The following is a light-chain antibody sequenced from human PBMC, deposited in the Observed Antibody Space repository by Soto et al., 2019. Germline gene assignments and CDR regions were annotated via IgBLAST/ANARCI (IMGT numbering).Light chain of an antibody. Sequence: ELTQSPGTLSLSRGERATLSCRASERIYSAYLGWYQQKPGQAPRLLIYGTSSRATGIPDRFSGSGSGTDFTLTISRLEPEDFAVYYCQQYGNSPITFGQGTRLEIK. J-gene: IGKJ5*01. CDR3: QQYGNSPIT. CDR1: ERIYSAY. V-gene: IGKV3-20*01. CDR2: GTS.